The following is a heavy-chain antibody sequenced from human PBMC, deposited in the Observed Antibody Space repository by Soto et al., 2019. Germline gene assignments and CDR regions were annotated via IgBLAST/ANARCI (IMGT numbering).Heavy chain of an antibody. V-gene: IGHV3-23*01. CDR1: GFTFSNYP. Sequence: EVQVSESGGGLVQPGGSLRLSCATSGFTFSNYPMNWVRQAPGKGLEWVSGISAGSDRTYYADSVKGRFTIFRDNSKNSVSLRMNSLRVEDTAVYYCARRVWGQGTLVTVSS. J-gene: IGHJ4*02. CDR3: ARRV. CDR2: ISAGSDRT.